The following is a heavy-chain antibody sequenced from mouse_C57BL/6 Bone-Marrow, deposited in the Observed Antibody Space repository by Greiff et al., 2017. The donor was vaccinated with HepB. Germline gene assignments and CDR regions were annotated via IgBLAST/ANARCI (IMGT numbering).Heavy chain of an antibody. J-gene: IGHJ4*01. Sequence: QVQLQQPGAELVKPGASVKLSCKASGYTFTSYWMQWVKQRPGQGLEWIGEIDPSDSYTNYNQKFKGKATLTVDTSASTAYMQLSSLTSEDSAVYYCARSTAQAIDDYAMDYWGQGTSVTVSS. V-gene: IGHV1-50*01. D-gene: IGHD3-2*02. CDR1: GYTFTSYW. CDR3: ARSTAQAIDDYAMDY. CDR2: IDPSDSYT.